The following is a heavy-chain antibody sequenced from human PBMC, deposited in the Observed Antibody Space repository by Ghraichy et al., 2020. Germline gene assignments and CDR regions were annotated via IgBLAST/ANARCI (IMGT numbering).Heavy chain of an antibody. CDR2: IYRGDST. CDR3: ARESCSGGNCYLDQ. V-gene: IGHV3-53*01. Sequence: GGSLRLSCAASGLTVRSNYMSWVRQAPGKGLEWVSGIYRGDSTYYADSVKGRFTISRDHSKNTLYLQMNSLRAEDTAVYYCARESCSGGNCYLDQWGQGSVVTVSS. CDR1: GLTVRSNY. D-gene: IGHD2-15*01. J-gene: IGHJ4*02.